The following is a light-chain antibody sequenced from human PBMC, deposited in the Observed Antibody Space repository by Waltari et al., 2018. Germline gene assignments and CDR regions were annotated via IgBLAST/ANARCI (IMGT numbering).Light chain of an antibody. CDR1: QSVSRS. CDR2: GAS. CDR3: QHYVRLPVS. J-gene: IGKJ1*01. Sequence: EIVLTQSPGTLSLSPGESATLSCRDSQSVSRSLAWYQQKPGQAPRLLIYGASSRATGVPDRFSGSGSGTDFSLTISRLEPEDFAVYYCQHYVRLPVSFGQGTKVEIK. V-gene: IGKV3-20*01.